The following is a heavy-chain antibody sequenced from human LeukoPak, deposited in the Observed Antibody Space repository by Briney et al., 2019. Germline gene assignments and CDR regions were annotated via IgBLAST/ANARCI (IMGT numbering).Heavy chain of an antibody. V-gene: IGHV4-59*01. J-gene: IGHJ2*01. D-gene: IGHD1-26*01. CDR1: GGSISSLY. Sequence: SETLSLTCSVSGGSISSLYWSWIRQPPGKGLEWIGYIYYSGSTNYNPSLESRVTISVDTSKNQFSLKLSSVTAAVTAVYYCAADYSGSLPLLYWGRGTLVTVSS. CDR2: IYYSGST. CDR3: AADYSGSLPLLY.